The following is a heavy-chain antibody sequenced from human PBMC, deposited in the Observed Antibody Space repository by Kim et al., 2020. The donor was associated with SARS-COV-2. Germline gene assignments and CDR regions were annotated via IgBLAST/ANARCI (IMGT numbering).Heavy chain of an antibody. V-gene: IGHV4-39*01. J-gene: IGHJ3*02. CDR2: IYYSGST. CDR1: GGSISSSSYY. D-gene: IGHD3-22*01. Sequence: SETLSLTCTVSGGSISSSSYYWGWIRQPPGKGLEWIGSIYYSGSTYYNPSLKSRVTISVDTSKNQFSLKLSSVTAADTAVYYCARVGTITITMIVVVNDAFDIWGQGTMVTVSS. CDR3: ARVGTITITMIVVVNDAFDI.